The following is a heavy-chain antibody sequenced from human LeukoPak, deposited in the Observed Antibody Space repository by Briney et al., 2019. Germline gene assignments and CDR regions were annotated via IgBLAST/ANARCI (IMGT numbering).Heavy chain of an antibody. D-gene: IGHD3-22*01. CDR2: IKQDGGEK. J-gene: IGHJ4*02. CDR1: GFTFSSYW. Sequence: PGGSLRLSCAASGFTFSSYWMSWVRQAPGKGLEWVANIKQDGGEKYYVDSVKGRFTISRDNAKNSLYLQMNSLRADDTAVYYCARDVLDYYDSSGYYLSSYFDYWGQGTLVTVSS. CDR3: ARDVLDYYDSSGYYLSSYFDY. V-gene: IGHV3-7*01.